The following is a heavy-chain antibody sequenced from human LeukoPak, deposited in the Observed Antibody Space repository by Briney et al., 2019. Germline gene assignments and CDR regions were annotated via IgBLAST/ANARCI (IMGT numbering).Heavy chain of an antibody. V-gene: IGHV3-7*05. J-gene: IGHJ4*02. CDR2: IKQDGSEK. CDR1: GFTFSNYW. CDR3: ASASYMQLWSQSFDY. D-gene: IGHD1-1*01. Sequence: GGSLRLSCTASGFTFSNYWMTWVRPAPGKGLEWVANIKQDGSEKYYVDSVKGRFTISRDNAKNSLYLQMNSLRAEDTAVYYCASASYMQLWSQSFDYWGQGTLVTVSS.